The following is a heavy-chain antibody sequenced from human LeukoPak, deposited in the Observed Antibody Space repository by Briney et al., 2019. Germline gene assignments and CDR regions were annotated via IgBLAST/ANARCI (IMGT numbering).Heavy chain of an antibody. J-gene: IGHJ4*02. CDR2: IYTSGST. CDR3: ARDSQDDSSGTNFDY. V-gene: IGHV4-61*02. Sequence: PSQTLSLTCTVSGGSISSGSYYWSWIRQPAGKGLEWIGRIYTSGSTNYNPSLKSRVTISVDTSKNQFSLKLSSVTAADTAVYYCARDSQDDSSGTNFDYWGQGTLVTVSS. D-gene: IGHD3-22*01. CDR1: GGSISSGSYY.